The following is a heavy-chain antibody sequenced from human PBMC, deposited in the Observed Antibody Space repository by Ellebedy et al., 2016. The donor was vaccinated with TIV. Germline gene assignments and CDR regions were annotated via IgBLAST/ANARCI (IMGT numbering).Heavy chain of an antibody. Sequence: PAGSLRLSCAASASTFINYAMTWVRQVTGQGRGWVSGISDTVITTYYADSAKGRFTSSRANSRSTLYLQMNSLRAEDTAVYYCVKGDSVYEYMDVWGKGTTVTVSS. D-gene: IGHD2/OR15-2a*01. V-gene: IGHV3-23*01. CDR3: VKGDSVYEYMDV. J-gene: IGHJ6*03. CDR2: ISDTVITT. CDR1: ASTFINYA.